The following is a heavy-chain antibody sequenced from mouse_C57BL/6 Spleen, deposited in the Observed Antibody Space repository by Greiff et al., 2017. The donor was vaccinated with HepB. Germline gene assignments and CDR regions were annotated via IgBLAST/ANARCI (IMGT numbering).Heavy chain of an antibody. D-gene: IGHD1-1*01. V-gene: IGHV1-18*01. CDR1: GYTFTDYN. CDR3: ARLTYGSRGYFDY. J-gene: IGHJ2*01. Sequence: EVQLQQSGPELVKPGASVKIPCKASGYTFTDYNMDWVKQSHGKSLEWIGDINPNNGGTIYNQKFKGKATLTVDKSSSTAYMELRSLTSEDTAVYYCARLTYGSRGYFDYWGQGTTLTVSS. CDR2: INPNNGGT.